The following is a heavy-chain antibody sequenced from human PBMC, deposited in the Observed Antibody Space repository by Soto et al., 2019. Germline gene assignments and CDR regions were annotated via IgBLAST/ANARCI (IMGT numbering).Heavy chain of an antibody. CDR2: IYYSGST. V-gene: IGHV4-31*03. D-gene: IGHD2-15*01. J-gene: IGHJ5*02. Sequence: QVQLQESGPGLVKPSQTLSLTCTVSGGSISSGGYYWSWIRQHPGKGLEWIGYIYYSGSTYYNPSLKSRVTISVDTSKNQFSLKLSSVTAADTAVYYCARGGYCSGGSCYHNWFDPWGQGTLVTVSS. CDR3: ARGGYCSGGSCYHNWFDP. CDR1: GGSISSGGYY.